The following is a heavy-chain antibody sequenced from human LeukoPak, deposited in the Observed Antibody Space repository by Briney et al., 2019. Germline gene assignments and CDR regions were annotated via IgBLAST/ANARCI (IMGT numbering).Heavy chain of an antibody. D-gene: IGHD1-26*01. V-gene: IGHV4-39*01. CDR2: IYSSGST. J-gene: IGHJ5*02. CDR3: AIRFWERLSWFDP. CDR1: GGSIVRRNDY. Sequence: PSETLSLTCTVSGGSIVRRNDYWGWIRQPPGKGLEWIGSIYSSGSTYYHPSLKSRVTISVDTSKNQFSLKLSSVTATDTAVYYCAIRFWERLSWFDPWGQGTLVTVS.